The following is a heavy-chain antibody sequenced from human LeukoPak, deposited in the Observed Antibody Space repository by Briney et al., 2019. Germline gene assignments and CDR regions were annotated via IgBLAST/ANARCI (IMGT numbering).Heavy chain of an antibody. CDR3: AKTAVAGTLCDF. Sequence: GGSLRLSCAASGFTFSSYAMNWVRQAPDKGLEWVAFIRYDGSHKYYADSVKGRFTISRDNSKNTLYLQMNRLRAEDTAVYYCAKTAVAGTLCDFWGQGTLVTVSS. CDR1: GFTFSSYA. V-gene: IGHV3-30*02. J-gene: IGHJ4*02. D-gene: IGHD6-19*01. CDR2: IRYDGSHK.